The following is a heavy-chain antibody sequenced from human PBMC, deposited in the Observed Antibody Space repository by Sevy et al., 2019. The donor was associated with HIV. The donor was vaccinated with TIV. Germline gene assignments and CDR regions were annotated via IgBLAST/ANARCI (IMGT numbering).Heavy chain of an antibody. CDR1: GLTFSSYD. J-gene: IGHJ6*02. Sequence: GGSLRLSCVAAGLTFSSYDMHWVRQVTGKGLEWISGVGPAGDQFYPGSVKGRFTISRENAKNSFYLQMNNLRAGDTAVYYCARSGGYSDYGMDVWGQGTTVTVSS. V-gene: IGHV3-13*05. CDR2: VGPAGDQ. D-gene: IGHD5-12*01. CDR3: ARSGGYSDYGMDV.